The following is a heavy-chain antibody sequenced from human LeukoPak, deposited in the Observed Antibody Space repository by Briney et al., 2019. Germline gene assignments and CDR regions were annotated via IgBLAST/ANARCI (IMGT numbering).Heavy chain of an antibody. J-gene: IGHJ5*02. CDR2: IYHSGST. CDR1: GYSISSGYY. V-gene: IGHV4-38-2*01. D-gene: IGHD6-6*01. Sequence: SETLSLTCAVSGYSISSGYYWGWIRQPPGKGLEWIGTIYHSGSTYHNPSLKSRVTISVDTSKNQFSLKLSSVTAADTAVYYCARGVYSSSFRVSLNWFDPWGQGTLVTVSS. CDR3: ARGVYSSSFRVSLNWFDP.